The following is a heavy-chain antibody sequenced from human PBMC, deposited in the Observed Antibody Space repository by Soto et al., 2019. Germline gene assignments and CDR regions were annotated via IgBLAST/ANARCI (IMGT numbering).Heavy chain of an antibody. V-gene: IGHV1-69*12. CDR1: GGTFSSYA. Sequence: QVQLVQSGAEVKKPGSSVKVSCKASGGTFSSYAISWVRQAPGQGLEWMGGIIPIFGTANYAQKFQGRVTITADESTSTAYMELSSLRSEDTAVEYCARDSGETGGSLEWNAFDIWGQGTMVTVSS. J-gene: IGHJ3*02. D-gene: IGHD2-15*01. CDR2: IIPIFGTA. CDR3: ARDSGETGGSLEWNAFDI.